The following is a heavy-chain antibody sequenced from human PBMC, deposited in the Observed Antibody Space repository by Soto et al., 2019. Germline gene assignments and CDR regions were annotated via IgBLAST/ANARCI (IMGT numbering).Heavy chain of an antibody. CDR1: GGTFSSYA. J-gene: IGHJ6*02. D-gene: IGHD3-10*01. Sequence: QVQLVQSGAEVKKPGSSVKVSCKASGGTFSSYAISWVRQAPGQGLEWMGGIIPIFGTANYAPKFQGRVTITADESTSTAYMELSSLRSEDTAVYYCAREVRRFGESSRYYYYSGMDVWGQGTTVTVSS. CDR3: AREVRRFGESSRYYYYSGMDV. V-gene: IGHV1-69*01. CDR2: IIPIFGTA.